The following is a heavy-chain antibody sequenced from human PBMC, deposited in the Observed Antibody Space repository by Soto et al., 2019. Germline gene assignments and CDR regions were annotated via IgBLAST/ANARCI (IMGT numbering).Heavy chain of an antibody. CDR1: GGSINSYW. J-gene: IGHJ6*02. Sequence: PSETLSLTCSVSGGSINSYWWSWIRQPAGKGLEWIGRVYSSGTTDYNPSLNSRATLSVETSKNQFSLKLSSVTAADTAVYYCARVNGWNFYSAVLYYYYGMDVWGQGTTVTVSS. V-gene: IGHV4-4*07. CDR3: ARVNGWNFYSAVLYYYYGMDV. CDR2: VYSSGTT. D-gene: IGHD1-7*01.